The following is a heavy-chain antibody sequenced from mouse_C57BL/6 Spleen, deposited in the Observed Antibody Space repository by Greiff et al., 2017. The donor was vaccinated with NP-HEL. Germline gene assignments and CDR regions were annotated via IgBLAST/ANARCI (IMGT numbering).Heavy chain of an antibody. Sequence: EVQLVESGPGLVKPSQSLSLTCSVTGYSITSGYYWNWIRQFPGNKLEWMGYISYDGSNNYNPSLKNRISITRDTSKNQFFLKLNSVTTEDTATYYCARGHYYGSSPYFDVWGTGTTVTVSS. CDR3: ARGHYYGSSPYFDV. J-gene: IGHJ1*03. D-gene: IGHD1-1*01. CDR2: ISYDGSN. CDR1: GYSITSGYY. V-gene: IGHV3-6*01.